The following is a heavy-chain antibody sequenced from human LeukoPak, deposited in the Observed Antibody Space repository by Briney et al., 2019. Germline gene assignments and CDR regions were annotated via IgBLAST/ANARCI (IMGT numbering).Heavy chain of an antibody. Sequence: ASVKVSCKASGYTFTGYYMHWVRQAPGQGLEWMGWISAYNGNTNYAQKLQGRVTMTTDTSTSTAYMELRSLRSDDTAVYYCARDGRAGYRYFDYWGQGTLVTVSS. V-gene: IGHV1-18*04. CDR2: ISAYNGNT. J-gene: IGHJ4*02. D-gene: IGHD2-2*02. CDR3: ARDGRAGYRYFDY. CDR1: GYTFTGYY.